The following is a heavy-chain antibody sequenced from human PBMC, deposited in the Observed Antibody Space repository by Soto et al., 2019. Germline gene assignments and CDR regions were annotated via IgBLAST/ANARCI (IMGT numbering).Heavy chain of an antibody. CDR2: VSNDENVT. CDR3: VRDGRNGPSDADL. D-gene: IGHD2-8*01. Sequence: GGSLRLSCVASGFTFSQFSMHWVRQAPGKGLEWVAVVSNDENVTYYVDSMKGRFTISRDNSKNTLYLQMNSLRPEDTAIYYCVRDGRNGPSDADLWGPGTLVSV. CDR1: GFTFSQFS. V-gene: IGHV3-30*04. J-gene: IGHJ5*02.